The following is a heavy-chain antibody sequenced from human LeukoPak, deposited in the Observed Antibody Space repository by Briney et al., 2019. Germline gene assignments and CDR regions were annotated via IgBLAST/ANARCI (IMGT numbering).Heavy chain of an antibody. V-gene: IGHV1-2*02. CDR2: INPNSGGT. J-gene: IGHJ4*02. CDR1: GYTFTGYY. CDR3: ARVQARRDLRY. Sequence: GASVKVSCKASGYTFTGYYMHWVRQAPGQGLEWMGWINPNSGGTNYAQKFQGRVTMTRDTSISTAYMELNRLRSDDTAAYYCARVQARRDLRYWGQGTLVTVSS. D-gene: IGHD5-24*01.